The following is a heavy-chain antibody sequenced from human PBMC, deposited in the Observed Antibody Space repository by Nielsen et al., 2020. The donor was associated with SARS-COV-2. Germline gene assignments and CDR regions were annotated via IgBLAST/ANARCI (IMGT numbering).Heavy chain of an antibody. V-gene: IGHV1-46*01. CDR1: GYTFTSYY. CDR2: INPSGGST. Sequence: ASVKVSCKASGYTFTSYYMHWVRQAPGQGLEWMGIINPSGGSTSYAQKFQGRVTMTRDTSTSTVYMELSSLRSEDTAVYYCAREPDTSDSSGWYAFDIWGQGTTVTVSS. CDR3: AREPDTSDSSGWYAFDI. D-gene: IGHD6-19*01. J-gene: IGHJ3*02.